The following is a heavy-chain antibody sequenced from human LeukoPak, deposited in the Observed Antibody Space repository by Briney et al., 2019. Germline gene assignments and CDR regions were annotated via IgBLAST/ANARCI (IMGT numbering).Heavy chain of an antibody. CDR2: INPSGGST. J-gene: IGHJ4*02. D-gene: IGHD1/OR15-1a*01. V-gene: IGHV1-46*01. CDR3: VTSNNDMAAPDY. Sequence: APVKVSSKASGYTFTTYYIHWVRQAPGQGLEWMGIINPSGGSTSYAQKFQGRVTMTRDTSTSTVYMELSSLRSEDTAVYYCVTSNNDMAAPDYWGQGDLVTVSS. CDR1: GYTFTTYY.